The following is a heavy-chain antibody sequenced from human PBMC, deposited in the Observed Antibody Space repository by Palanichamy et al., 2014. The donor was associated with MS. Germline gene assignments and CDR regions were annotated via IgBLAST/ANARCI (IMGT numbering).Heavy chain of an antibody. D-gene: IGHD1-26*01. V-gene: IGHV4-39*01. CDR3: ARRVGATAIDY. Sequence: QLQLLESGPGLVKPSETLSLTCTVSGGSISSSSYYWGWIRQPPGKGLEWIGSIYYSGSTYYNPSLKSRVTISVDTSKNQFSLKLSSVTAADTAVYYCARRVGATAIDYWGQGTLVTVSS. CDR2: IYYSGST. CDR1: GGSISSSSYY. J-gene: IGHJ4*02.